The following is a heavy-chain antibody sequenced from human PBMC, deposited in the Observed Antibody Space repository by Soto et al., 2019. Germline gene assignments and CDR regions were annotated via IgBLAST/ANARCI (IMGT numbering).Heavy chain of an antibody. V-gene: IGHV4-34*01. D-gene: IGHD6-13*01. J-gene: IGHJ4*02. Sequence: PSETLSLTCAVYGGSFSGYYWSWIRQPPGKGLEWIGEINHSGSTNYNPSLKSRVTISVDTSKNQFSLKLSSVTAADTAVYYCARGLIAAAGTADYWGQGTLVTVSS. CDR2: INHSGST. CDR3: ARGLIAAAGTADY. CDR1: GGSFSGYY.